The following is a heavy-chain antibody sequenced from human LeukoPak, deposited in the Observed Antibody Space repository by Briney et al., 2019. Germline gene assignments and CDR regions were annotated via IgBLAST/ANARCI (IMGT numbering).Heavy chain of an antibody. D-gene: IGHD2-15*01. CDR2: ISAYNGNT. CDR3: ARAYCSGGSCYYYHYGMDV. V-gene: IGHV1-18*01. CDR1: GYTFTSYG. Sequence: GASVKVSCKASGYTFTSYGISWVRQAPGQGLEWMGWISAYNGNTNYAQKLQGRVTMTTDTSTSTAYMELRSLRSDDTAVYYCARAYCSGGSCYYYHYGMDVWGQGTTVTVSS. J-gene: IGHJ6*02.